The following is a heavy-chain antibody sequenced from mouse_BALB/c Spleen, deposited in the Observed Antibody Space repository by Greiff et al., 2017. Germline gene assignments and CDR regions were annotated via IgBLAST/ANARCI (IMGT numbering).Heavy chain of an antibody. D-gene: IGHD3-3*01. V-gene: IGHV5-6-4*01. CDR1: GFTFSSYT. J-gene: IGHJ3*01. Sequence: EVQLVESGGGLVKPGGSLKLSCAASGFTFSSYTMSWVRQTPEKRLEWVATISSGGSYTYYPDSVKGRFTISRDNAKNTLYLQMSSLKSEDTAMYYCTREGRFAYWGQGTLVTVSA. CDR3: TREGRFAY. CDR2: ISSGGSYT.